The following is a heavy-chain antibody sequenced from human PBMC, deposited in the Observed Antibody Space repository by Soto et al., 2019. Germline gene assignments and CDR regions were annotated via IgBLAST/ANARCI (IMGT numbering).Heavy chain of an antibody. Sequence: SGGSLRLSCAASGFTFSSYGMHWVRQAPGKGLEWVAVIWYDGSNKYYADSVKGRFTISRDNSKNTLYLQMNSLRAEDTAVYYCARESVIKERYYDISTGSLDYWGQGTLATDS. CDR3: ARESVIKERYYDISTGSLDY. CDR1: GFTFSSYG. J-gene: IGHJ4*02. CDR2: IWYDGSNK. D-gene: IGHD3-9*01. V-gene: IGHV3-33*01.